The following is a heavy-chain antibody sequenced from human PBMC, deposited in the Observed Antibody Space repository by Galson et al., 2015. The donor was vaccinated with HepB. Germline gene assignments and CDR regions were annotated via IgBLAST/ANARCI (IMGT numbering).Heavy chain of an antibody. CDR1: GGSISSGDYY. J-gene: IGHJ4*02. D-gene: IGHD3-16*01. CDR3: ARRGGSFFNPFFDY. V-gene: IGHV4-31*03. CDR2: IYYRGTT. Sequence: TLSLTCNVSGGSISSGDYYWTWIRHQPGGGLEWIGFIYYRGTTYYNPSLKSRLSISVDSSENQFSLKLSSVTAADTAIYYCARRGGSFFNPFFDYWGQGILVTVSS.